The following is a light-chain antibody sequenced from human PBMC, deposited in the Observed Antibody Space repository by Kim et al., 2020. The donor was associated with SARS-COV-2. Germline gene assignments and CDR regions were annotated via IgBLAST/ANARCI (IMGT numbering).Light chain of an antibody. J-gene: IGKJ2*01. CDR1: QSVGLT. CDR2: GGS. V-gene: IGKV3-15*01. Sequence: VPPGERAPRSCRDIQSVGLTRALYQQRSGQAPRLLIYGGSTRATGIPARFSGSGSGTVLTLTISSLQSEDFAVYYCQQYKNWPHTFGQGTKLEI. CDR3: QQYKNWPHT.